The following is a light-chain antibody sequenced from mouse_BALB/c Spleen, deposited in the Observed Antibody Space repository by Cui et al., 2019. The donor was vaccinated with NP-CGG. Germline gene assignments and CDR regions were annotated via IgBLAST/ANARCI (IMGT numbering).Light chain of an antibody. J-gene: IGLJ1*01. CDR1: TGAVTTSNY. V-gene: IGLV1*01. CDR3: ALWYSNHWV. CDR2: GTN. Sequence: VVCHEAVLTTSPGETVTLTCRSSTGAVTTSNYANWVQEKPDHLFTGLIGGTNNRAPGVPARFSGSLIGDKAALTITGAQTEDEAIYFCALWYSNHWVFGGGTKLTVL.